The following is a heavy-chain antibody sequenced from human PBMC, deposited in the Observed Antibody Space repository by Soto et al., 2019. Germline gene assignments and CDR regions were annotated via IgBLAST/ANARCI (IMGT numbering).Heavy chain of an antibody. Sequence: PGGSLRLSCAASGFTFSSYDMHWVRQATGKGLEWVSAIGTAGDTYYPGSVKGRFTISRENAKNSLYLQMNSLRAGDTAVYYCARLPYYYGSGREYNWFDPWGQGTLVTVSS. CDR1: GFTFSSYD. CDR2: IGTAGDT. J-gene: IGHJ5*02. CDR3: ARLPYYYGSGREYNWFDP. D-gene: IGHD3-10*01. V-gene: IGHV3-13*04.